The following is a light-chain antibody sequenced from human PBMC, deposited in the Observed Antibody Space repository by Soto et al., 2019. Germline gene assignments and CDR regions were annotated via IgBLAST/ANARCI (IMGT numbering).Light chain of an antibody. CDR1: QSISTW. CDR2: DAS. V-gene: IGKV1-5*01. Sequence: DIQMTQSPSTLSASVGDRVTITCRASQSISTWLAWYQQKPGKAPKLLIFDASSSESGVPSRFSGSGSGTEFTLTISSLQPDDFAYYYCQQYNSYSRTFGRGPTVEIK. J-gene: IGKJ1*01. CDR3: QQYNSYSRT.